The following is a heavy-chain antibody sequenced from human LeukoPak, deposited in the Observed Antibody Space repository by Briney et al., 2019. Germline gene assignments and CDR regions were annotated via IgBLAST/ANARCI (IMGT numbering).Heavy chain of an antibody. CDR2: ISSNGGST. V-gene: IGHV3-64*01. CDR1: GFTFSSYA. CDR3: ARASAYYDFWSGYAFDY. D-gene: IGHD3-3*01. Sequence: PGGSLRLSCAASGFTFSSYAMHWVRQAPGKGLEYVSAISSNGGSTYYANSVKGRFTISRDNSKNTPYLQMGSLRAEDMAVYYCARASAYYDFWSGYAFDYWGQGTLVTVSS. J-gene: IGHJ4*02.